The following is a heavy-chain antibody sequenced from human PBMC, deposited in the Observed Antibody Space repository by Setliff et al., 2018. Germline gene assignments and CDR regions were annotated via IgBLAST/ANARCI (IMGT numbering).Heavy chain of an antibody. Sequence: SETLSLTCTVSGASINNHLWSWIRQPPGKGLEWIGYLSHSGSSNYNPSLKSRVSISVDTSKNQLSLKLDSLTAADTAVYYCVRDRTAYSYGLDVWGQGTTVTVSS. CDR3: VRDRTAYSYGLDV. V-gene: IGHV4-59*11. D-gene: IGHD5-18*01. CDR1: GASINNHL. J-gene: IGHJ6*02. CDR2: LSHSGSS.